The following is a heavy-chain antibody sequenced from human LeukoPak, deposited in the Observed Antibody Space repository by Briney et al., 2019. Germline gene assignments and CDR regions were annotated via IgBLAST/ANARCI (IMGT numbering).Heavy chain of an antibody. J-gene: IGHJ3*02. CDR2: IYTSGST. CDR1: GGSISSYY. V-gene: IGHV4-4*09. CDR3: ARHTVGSPPHQDNDAFDI. Sequence: SETLSLTCTVSGGSISSYYWSWIRQPPGKGLEWIGYIYTSGSTNYNPSLKSRVTISVDTSKNQFSLKLSSVTAADTAVYYCARHTVGSPPHQDNDAFDIWGQGTMVTVSS. D-gene: IGHD2-2*02.